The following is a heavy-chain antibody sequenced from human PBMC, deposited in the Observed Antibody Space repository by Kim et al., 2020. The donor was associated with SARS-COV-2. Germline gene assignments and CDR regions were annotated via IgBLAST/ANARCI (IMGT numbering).Heavy chain of an antibody. V-gene: IGHV4-31*03. CDR1: GGSISSGGYY. CDR3: AREGYCSGGSCYGEQSKAFDI. D-gene: IGHD2-15*01. CDR2: IYYSGST. J-gene: IGHJ3*02. Sequence: SETLSLTCTVSGGSISSGGYYWSWIRQHPGKGLEWIGYIYYSGSTYYNPSLKSRVTISVDTSKNQFSLKLSSVTAADTAVYYCAREGYCSGGSCYGEQSKAFDIWGQGTMVTVSS.